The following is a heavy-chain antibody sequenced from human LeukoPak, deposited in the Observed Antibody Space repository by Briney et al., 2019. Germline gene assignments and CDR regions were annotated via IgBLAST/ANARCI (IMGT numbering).Heavy chain of an antibody. D-gene: IGHD3-10*01. CDR1: GYTFTSYD. V-gene: IGHV1-8*01. J-gene: IGHJ6*03. CDR2: MNPNSGNT. CDR3: ARGIRDDYMDV. Sequence: ASVKASCKTSGYTFTSYDINWVRQATGQGLEWMGWMNPNSGNTGYAQKFQGRVTMTRNTSISTAYMELSSLRSEDTAVYYCARGIRDDYMDVWGKGTTVTVSS.